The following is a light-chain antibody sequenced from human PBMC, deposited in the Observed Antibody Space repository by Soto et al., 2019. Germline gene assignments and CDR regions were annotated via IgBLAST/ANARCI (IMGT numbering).Light chain of an antibody. CDR1: SSNIGAGYD. J-gene: IGLJ2*01. V-gene: IGLV1-40*01. CDR2: SNN. Sequence: QPVLTQPPSVSGAPGQRVTISCTGSSSNIGAGYDVHWYQQLPRTAPKLLIYSNNNRPSGVPDRFSGSRSGTSASLAITGLQPEDEADYYCQSYDGGLGVSKIFGGGTKLTVL. CDR3: QSYDGGLGVSKI.